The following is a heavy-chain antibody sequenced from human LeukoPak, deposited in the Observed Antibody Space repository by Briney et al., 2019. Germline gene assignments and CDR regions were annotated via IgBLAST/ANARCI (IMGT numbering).Heavy chain of an antibody. V-gene: IGHV4-59*01. CDR1: GGSISSYY. Sequence: SETLSLTCTVSGGSISSYYWSWIRQPPGKGLEWIGYIYYSGSTNYNPSLKSRVTISVDTSKNQFSLKLSSVTAADTAVYYCALRRLTSAQIIEDNWFDPWGQGTLVTVSS. J-gene: IGHJ5*02. D-gene: IGHD2/OR15-2a*01. CDR2: IYYSGST. CDR3: ALRRLTSAQIIEDNWFDP.